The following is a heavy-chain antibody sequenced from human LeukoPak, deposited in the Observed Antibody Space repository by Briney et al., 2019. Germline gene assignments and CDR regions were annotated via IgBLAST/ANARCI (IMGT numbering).Heavy chain of an antibody. V-gene: IGHV3-64D*06. CDR2: ISSNGGST. CDR1: GFTFSSYA. J-gene: IGHJ4*02. CDR3: VKASRGACYDY. D-gene: IGHD2-21*01. Sequence: GGSLRLSCSASGFTFSSYAMHWVRQAPGKGLEYVSAISSNGGSTYYADSVKGRFTISRDNSKNTLYLQMSSLRVEDTAVYYCVKASRGACYDYWGQGTLVTVSS.